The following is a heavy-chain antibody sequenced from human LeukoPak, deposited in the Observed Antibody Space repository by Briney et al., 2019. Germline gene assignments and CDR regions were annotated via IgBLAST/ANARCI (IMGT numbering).Heavy chain of an antibody. Sequence: GGSLRLSCAASGFTFSSYAMHWVRQAPGKGLEWVAVISYDGSNKYYADSVKGRFTISRDNAENSLYLQMNSLRAEDTAVYYCARGRGFDPWGQGTLVTVSS. J-gene: IGHJ5*02. CDR2: ISYDGSNK. CDR3: ARGRGFDP. D-gene: IGHD3-10*01. V-gene: IGHV3-30-3*01. CDR1: GFTFSSYA.